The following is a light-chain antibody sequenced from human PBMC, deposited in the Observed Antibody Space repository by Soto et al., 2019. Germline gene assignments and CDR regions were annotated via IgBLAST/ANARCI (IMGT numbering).Light chain of an antibody. J-gene: IGLJ1*01. Sequence: QSALTQPRSVSGSPGQAVTLSCTGTNSDVGAYNYVSWYRQHPDQAPKVIIYDVTKRPSGVPDRFSGSKSGTAAYLTISGLRAEDEADYFCSSFGGSYTHVFGTGTKLTVL. CDR3: SSFGGSYTHV. V-gene: IGLV2-11*01. CDR2: DVT. CDR1: NSDVGAYNY.